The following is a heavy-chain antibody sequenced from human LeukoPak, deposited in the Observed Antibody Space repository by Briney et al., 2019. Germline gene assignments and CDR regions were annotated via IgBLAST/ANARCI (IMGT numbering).Heavy chain of an antibody. J-gene: IGHJ5*02. D-gene: IGHD5-18*01. CDR3: AREVVQLWSNWFDP. V-gene: IGHV1-2*02. Sequence: ASVKVSCKASGYTFTGYYMHWVRQAPGQGLEWMGWINPNSGGTNYAQKLQGRVTMTTDTSTSTAYMELRSLRSDDTAVYYCAREVVQLWSNWFDPWGQGTLVTVSS. CDR1: GYTFTGYY. CDR2: INPNSGGT.